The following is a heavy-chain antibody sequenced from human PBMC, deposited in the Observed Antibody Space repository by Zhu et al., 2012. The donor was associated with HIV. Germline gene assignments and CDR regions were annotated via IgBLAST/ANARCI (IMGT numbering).Heavy chain of an antibody. Sequence: EVKLVESGGGLVQPGGSLRLSCAASGFTFSSSWMTWVRQAPGKGLEWVANIKPDESVKFYVDSVKGRFTISRDNAENSLYLQMNSLRVEDTAIYYCGRRDYGGHSNVGYWGQGTLVTVSS. CDR1: GFTFSSSW. CDR3: GRRDYGGHSNVGY. J-gene: IGHJ4*02. V-gene: IGHV3-7*01. CDR2: IKPDESVK. D-gene: IGHD4-23*01.